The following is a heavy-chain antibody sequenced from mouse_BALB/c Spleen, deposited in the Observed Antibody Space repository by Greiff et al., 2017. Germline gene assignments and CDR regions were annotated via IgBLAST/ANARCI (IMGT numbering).Heavy chain of an antibody. J-gene: IGHJ3*01. CDR1: GYTFTSYW. D-gene: IGHD2-1*01. Sequence: VQLQQPGAELVKPGASVKLSCKASGYTFTSYWMHWVKQRPGQGLEWIGEINPSNGRTNYNEKFKSKATLTVDKSSSTAYMQLSSLTSEDSAVYYCARKRDGNPFAYWGQGTLVTVSA. CDR3: ARKRDGNPFAY. CDR2: INPSNGRT. V-gene: IGHV1S81*02.